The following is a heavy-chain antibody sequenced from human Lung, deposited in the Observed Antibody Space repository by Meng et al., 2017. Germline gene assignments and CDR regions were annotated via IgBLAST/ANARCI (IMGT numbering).Heavy chain of an antibody. CDR1: GGSISSSNYY. J-gene: IGHJ2*01. CDR3: ARGQKGYFNL. Sequence: QGRLQESGPGRVKPSQTRYLTCTVSGGSISSSNYYWSWIRQPPGKGLEWSGHIYNSGSTYYNPSLKSRITISVDTSKNQFSLKLSSVTAADTAVYYCARGQKGYFNLWGRGTLVTVSS. V-gene: IGHV4-30-4*01. CDR2: IYNSGST.